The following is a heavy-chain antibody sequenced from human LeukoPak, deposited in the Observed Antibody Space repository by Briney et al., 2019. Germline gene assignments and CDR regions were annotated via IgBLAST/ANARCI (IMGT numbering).Heavy chain of an antibody. D-gene: IGHD5-24*01. CDR2: IIPIFGTA. V-gene: IGHV1-69*05. J-gene: IGHJ3*02. CDR3: ARFFGYNRDAFDI. Sequence: ASVKVSCKASGGTFSSYAISWVRQAPGQGLEWMGGIIPIFGTANYAQKFQGRVTITTDESTSTAYMELSSLRSEDTAVYYCARFFGYNRDAFDIWGQGTMVTVSS. CDR1: GGTFSSYA.